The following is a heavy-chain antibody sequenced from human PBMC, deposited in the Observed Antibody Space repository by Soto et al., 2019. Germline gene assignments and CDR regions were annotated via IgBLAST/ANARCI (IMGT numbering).Heavy chain of an antibody. Sequence: QLQLQESGSGLVKPSQTLSLTCAVSGGSISSGGYSWSWIRQPPGEGLQWIGYIYHSGSTYYNPSRTSRVTISVDRSKHQFSLKLTSVTAADTAVYYCARSMTTVTTNDYWGQGTLVTVSS. D-gene: IGHD4-17*01. J-gene: IGHJ4*02. CDR1: GGSISSGGYS. CDR3: ARSMTTVTTNDY. CDR2: IYHSGST. V-gene: IGHV4-30-2*01.